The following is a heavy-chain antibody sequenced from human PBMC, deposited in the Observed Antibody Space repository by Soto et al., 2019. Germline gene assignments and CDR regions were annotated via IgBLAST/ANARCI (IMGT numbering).Heavy chain of an antibody. J-gene: IGHJ4*02. CDR2: IVGSGGNT. D-gene: IGHD3-16*01. CDR1: GFTFSSYA. Sequence: EVQLLESGGGLVQPGGSLRLSCAASGFTFSSYAMSWVRQAPGKGLEWVSGIVGSGGNTYYADSVKGRFTISRDNSKNTLHLQMNSLRAEDTATYYCAKGSYGYYFDYWGQGTLVTVSS. V-gene: IGHV3-23*01. CDR3: AKGSYGYYFDY.